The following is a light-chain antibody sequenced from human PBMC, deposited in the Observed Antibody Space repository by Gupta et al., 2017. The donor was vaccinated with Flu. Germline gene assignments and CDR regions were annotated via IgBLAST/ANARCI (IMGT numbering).Light chain of an antibody. J-gene: IGLJ2*01. CDR2: RDN. CDR1: SSNIGRNY. V-gene: IGLV1-47*01. CDR3: AAWDDSLGGLV. Sequence: QSVLTQSPSASETPGQRVTISCSGSSSNIGRNYVYWYKHFPETAPQLLIYRDNQRPSGVPDRFSGSKSGTSASLAISGLRSDDEADYYCAAWDDSLGGLVFGGGTKLTGL.